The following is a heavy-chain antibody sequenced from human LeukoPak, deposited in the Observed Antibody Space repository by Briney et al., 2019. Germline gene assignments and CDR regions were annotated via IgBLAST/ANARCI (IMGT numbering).Heavy chain of an antibody. D-gene: IGHD2-2*01. CDR3: ARGRGQLLLGGDAFDI. V-gene: IGHV3-48*01. J-gene: IGHJ3*02. CDR1: GFTFSSYS. CDR2: ISSSSSTI. Sequence: GGSLRLSCAASGFTFSSYSMNWVRQAPGEGLEWVSYISSSSSTIYYADSVKGRFTISRDNAKNSLYLQMNSLRAGDTAAYYCARGRGQLLLGGDAFDIWGQGTMVTVSS.